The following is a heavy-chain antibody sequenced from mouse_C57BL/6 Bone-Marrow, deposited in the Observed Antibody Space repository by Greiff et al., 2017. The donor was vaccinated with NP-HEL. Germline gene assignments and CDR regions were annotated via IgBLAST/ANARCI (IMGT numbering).Heavy chain of an antibody. D-gene: IGHD4-1*02. CDR2: ISSGGSYT. CDR1: GFTFSSYG. Sequence: EVQLVESGGDLVKPGGSLKLSCAASGFTFSSYGMSWVRQTPDKRLEWVATISSGGSYTYYPDSVKGRFTISRDNAKNTLYLQMSSLKSEDTAMYYCARPQLGRFAYWGQGTLVTVSA. V-gene: IGHV5-6*01. CDR3: ARPQLGRFAY. J-gene: IGHJ3*01.